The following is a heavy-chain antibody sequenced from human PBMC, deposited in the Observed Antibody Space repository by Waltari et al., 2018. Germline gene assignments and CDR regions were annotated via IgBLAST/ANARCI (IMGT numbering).Heavy chain of an antibody. J-gene: IGHJ3*02. Sequence: QVQLVQSGAEVKKPGASVKVSCKASGYTFTGYYMHWVRQAPGQGLEWMGRINPNSGGTNYAQKFQGRVTMTRDTSISTAYMELSRLRSDDTAVYYCAREEVRYYYDSSGPEGDAFDIWGQGTLVTVSS. V-gene: IGHV1-2*06. D-gene: IGHD3-22*01. CDR1: GYTFTGYY. CDR2: INPNSGGT. CDR3: AREEVRYYYDSSGPEGDAFDI.